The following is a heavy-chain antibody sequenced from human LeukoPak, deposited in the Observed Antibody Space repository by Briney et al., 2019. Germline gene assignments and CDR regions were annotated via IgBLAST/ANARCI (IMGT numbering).Heavy chain of an antibody. V-gene: IGHV3-21*01. CDR3: ARGDIAAAGSDY. Sequence: PGGSLRLSCAASGFTFSSYSMNWVRQAPGKGLEWVSSISSSSSYIYYADSVKGRFTISRDNAKNSLYLQMNSLRAEDTAVYYCARGDIAAAGSDYWGQGTLVTVSS. J-gene: IGHJ4*02. CDR2: ISSSSSYI. D-gene: IGHD6-13*01. CDR1: GFTFSSYS.